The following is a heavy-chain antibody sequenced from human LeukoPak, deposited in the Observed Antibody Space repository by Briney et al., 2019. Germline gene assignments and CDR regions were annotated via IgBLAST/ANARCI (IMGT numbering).Heavy chain of an antibody. V-gene: IGHV4-61*01. D-gene: IGHD3-10*01. Sequence: SETLSLTCTVSGGSISTSSYYWSWIRQSPGKGLECIGYIHYTGSTNYNPSLKSRVTISVETSKNQFSLKLKSVTAADTAVYYCARGGYYGSGNDFRFDPWGQGTLVTVSS. CDR3: ARGGYYGSGNDFRFDP. CDR1: GGSISTSSYY. CDR2: IHYTGST. J-gene: IGHJ5*02.